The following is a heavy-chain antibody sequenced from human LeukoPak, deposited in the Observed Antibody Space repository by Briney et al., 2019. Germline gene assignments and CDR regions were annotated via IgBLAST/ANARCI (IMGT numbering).Heavy chain of an antibody. V-gene: IGHV3-23*01. D-gene: IGHD3-9*01. CDR2: ISGSGAGT. Sequence: GGSLRLSCAASGFTFINYAMSWVRQAPGKGLEWVTSISGSGAGTYYADSVKGRFTISRDNSKNTLYVQMNSLRAEDTAVYYCAKRTNILTGYYNGWGQGTLVTVSS. J-gene: IGHJ4*02. CDR3: AKRTNILTGYYNG. CDR1: GFTFINYA.